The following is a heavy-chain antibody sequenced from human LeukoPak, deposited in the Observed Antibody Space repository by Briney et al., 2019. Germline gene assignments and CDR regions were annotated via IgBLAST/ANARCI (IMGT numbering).Heavy chain of an antibody. V-gene: IGHV4-34*01. CDR3: ARQSTVTTRKRYYYMDV. Sequence: SETLSLTCAVYGGSFSGYYWSWIRQPPGKGPEWIGEINHSGSTNYNPSLKSRVTISVDTSKNQFSLKLSSVTAADTAVYYCARQSTVTTRKRYYYMDVWGKGTTVTISS. CDR1: GGSFSGYY. J-gene: IGHJ6*03. D-gene: IGHD4-17*01. CDR2: INHSGST.